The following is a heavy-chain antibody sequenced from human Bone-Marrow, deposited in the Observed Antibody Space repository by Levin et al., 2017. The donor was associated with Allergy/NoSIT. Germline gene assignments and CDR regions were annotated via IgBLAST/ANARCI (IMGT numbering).Heavy chain of an antibody. J-gene: IGHJ4*02. V-gene: IGHV3-23*01. CDR2: VSGSSDST. D-gene: IGHD4-17*01. CDR1: GFTFSAYT. Sequence: PGGSLRLSCTSSGFTFSAYTMTWVRQVPGKGLEWVSAVSGSSDSTYYADAVKGRFTISRDNSKNTLYLQMNSLRADDTAIYFCAKGMKDYADYYFDYWGRGTLVTVS. CDR3: AKGMKDYADYYFDY.